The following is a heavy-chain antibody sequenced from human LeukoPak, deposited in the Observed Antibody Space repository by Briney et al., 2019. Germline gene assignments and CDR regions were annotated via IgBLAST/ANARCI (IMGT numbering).Heavy chain of an antibody. CDR2: INHSGST. V-gene: IGHV4-34*01. J-gene: IGHJ5*02. Sequence: SETLSLTCAVYGGSFSGYYWSWIRQPPGKGLEWIGEINHSGSTNYNPSLKSRVTISVDTSKNQFSLKLSSVTAADTAVYYCARDSSSWAAGFDPWGQGTLVTVSS. D-gene: IGHD6-13*01. CDR3: ARDSSSWAAGFDP. CDR1: GGSFSGYY.